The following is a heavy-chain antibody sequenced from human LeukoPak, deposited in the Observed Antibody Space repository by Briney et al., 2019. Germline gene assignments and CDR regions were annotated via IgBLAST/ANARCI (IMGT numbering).Heavy chain of an antibody. CDR3: ARGGDYVWGSYPFDY. J-gene: IGHJ4*02. CDR2: IDYSGST. Sequence: SETLSLTCTVSGGSISSSSCYWGWIRQPPGKGLEWIGSIDYSGSTYYNPSLKSRVAISVDTSKNQFSLKLSSVTAADTAVYYCARGGDYVWGSYPFDYWVQGTLVTVSS. V-gene: IGHV4-39*07. D-gene: IGHD3-16*02. CDR1: GGSISSSSCY.